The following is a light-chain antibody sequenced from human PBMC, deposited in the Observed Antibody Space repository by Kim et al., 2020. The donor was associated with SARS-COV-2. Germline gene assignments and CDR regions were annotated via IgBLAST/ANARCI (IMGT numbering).Light chain of an antibody. CDR1: RGVTSSY. V-gene: IGKV3-20*01. J-gene: IGKJ5*01. CDR3: HQYGSPPST. CDR2: IAS. Sequence: SPGEKATLSCRASRGVTSSYLAWYQQKPGQAPRLLIYIASSRATGIPDRFSGSGSGTEFTLTISRLEPEDFAVYYCHQYGSPPSTFGQGTRLEIK.